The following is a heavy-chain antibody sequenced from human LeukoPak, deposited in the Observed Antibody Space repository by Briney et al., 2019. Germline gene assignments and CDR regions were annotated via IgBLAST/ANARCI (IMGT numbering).Heavy chain of an antibody. V-gene: IGHV3-74*01. CDR3: TRELPREVTLDY. J-gene: IGHJ4*01. D-gene: IGHD2-21*02. Sequence: GGSLRLSCAASGFEFISYGMQWVRQAPGKGLVWVSRINTDGSSTSYADSVKGRFTVSRDNAKNTLFLQVNSLRAKDTAVYFCTRELPREVTLDYWGQGTPVTVSS. CDR1: GFEFISYG. CDR2: INTDGSST.